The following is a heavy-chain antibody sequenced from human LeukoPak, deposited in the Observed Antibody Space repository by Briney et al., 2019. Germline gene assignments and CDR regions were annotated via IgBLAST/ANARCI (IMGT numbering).Heavy chain of an antibody. CDR1: GFTFNTYS. J-gene: IGHJ4*02. CDR2: ISRASESI. D-gene: IGHD6-13*01. CDR3: ARVSAAAGTGPGGNDY. Sequence: GGSLRLSCAASGFTFNTYSMSWVRQAPGKGLEWVSIISRASESIFYADSVKGRFTISRDNAKNSLYLQMSSLRAEDTAVYYRARVSAAAGTGPGGNDYWGQGTLVTVSS. V-gene: IGHV3-21*01.